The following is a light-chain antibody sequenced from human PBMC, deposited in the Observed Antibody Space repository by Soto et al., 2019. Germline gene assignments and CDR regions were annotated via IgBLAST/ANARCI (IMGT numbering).Light chain of an antibody. Sequence: DIQMTQSPSTLSASVGGRVTITCRASQSVGTWVAWYQQKPGKAPKLLIYGASNLESGVPSRFSGSGSGTDFTLTISSLQPEDVATYYCQKYNSAPLTFGGGTKVDIK. J-gene: IGKJ4*01. CDR3: QKYNSAPLT. CDR1: QSVGTW. V-gene: IGKV1-5*01. CDR2: GAS.